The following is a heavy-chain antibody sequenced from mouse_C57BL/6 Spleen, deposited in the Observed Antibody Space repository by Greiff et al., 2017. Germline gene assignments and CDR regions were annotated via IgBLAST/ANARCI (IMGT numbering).Heavy chain of an antibody. J-gene: IGHJ4*01. CDR2: IWSGGST. CDR1: GFSLTSYG. V-gene: IGHV2-5*01. CDR3: AGVTTYYYAKDY. D-gene: IGHD2-2*01. Sequence: QVQLQQSGPGLVQPSQSLSITCTVSGFSLTSYGVHWVRQSPGKGLEWLGGIWSGGSTDYNAAFMSRLGITKDNSKSQVFFKMNSLQADDTAIYYCAGVTTYYYAKDYWGQGTSVTVSS.